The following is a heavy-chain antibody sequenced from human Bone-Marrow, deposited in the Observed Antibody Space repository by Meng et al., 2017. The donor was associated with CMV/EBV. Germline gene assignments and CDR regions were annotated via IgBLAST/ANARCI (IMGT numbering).Heavy chain of an antibody. CDR3: ARSRWELRHDAVDI. J-gene: IGHJ3*02. CDR1: GYSISSGYY. V-gene: IGHV4-38-2*02. D-gene: IGHD1-26*01. Sequence: SETLSLTCTVSGYSISSGYYWGWIRQPPGKGLEWIGSIYHSGSTYYNPSLKSRVTISVDTSQNQFSLKLSSVTAADTAVYYFARSRWELRHDAVDIWGQGTMVTVS. CDR2: IYHSGST.